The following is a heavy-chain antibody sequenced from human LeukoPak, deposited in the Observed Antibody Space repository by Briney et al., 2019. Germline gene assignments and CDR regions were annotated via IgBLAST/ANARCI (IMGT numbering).Heavy chain of an antibody. CDR3: ARDRADYYDSSGYCV. V-gene: IGHV1-2*02. Sequence: ASVKVSCKASGYTFTGYYMHWVRQAPGQGLEWMGWINPNSGGTNYAQKFQGRVTMTRDTSISTAYMELSSLRSDDTAVYYCARDRADYYDSSGYCVWGQGTLVTVSS. CDR1: GYTFTGYY. CDR2: INPNSGGT. D-gene: IGHD3-22*01. J-gene: IGHJ4*02.